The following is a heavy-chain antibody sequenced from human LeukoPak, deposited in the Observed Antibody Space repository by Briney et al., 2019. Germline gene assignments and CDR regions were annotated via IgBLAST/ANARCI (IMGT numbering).Heavy chain of an antibody. V-gene: IGHV1-69*10. Sequence: SVKVSCKASGGTFSASGITWVRQAPGQGLEWMGGIIPMIGITNYAQKFQGRVTITADRSTSTAYMELSSLRSEDTALYYCASGLSGTLRHMDVWGRGTTVIVSS. CDR1: GGTFSASG. CDR2: IIPMIGIT. D-gene: IGHD1-7*01. J-gene: IGHJ6*04. CDR3: ASGLSGTLRHMDV.